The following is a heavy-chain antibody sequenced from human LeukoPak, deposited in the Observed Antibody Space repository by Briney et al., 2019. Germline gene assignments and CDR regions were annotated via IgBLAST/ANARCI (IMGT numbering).Heavy chain of an antibody. Sequence: ASVKVSCKASGDTFTGYYMHWVRQAPGQGLEWMGWINPNSGGTNYAQKFQGRVTMTRDTSISTAYMELSRLRSDDTAVYYCARKPSSTSYYYYYMDVWGKGTTVTVSS. V-gene: IGHV1-2*02. CDR1: GDTFTGYY. J-gene: IGHJ6*03. D-gene: IGHD2-2*01. CDR3: ARKPSSTSYYYYYMDV. CDR2: INPNSGGT.